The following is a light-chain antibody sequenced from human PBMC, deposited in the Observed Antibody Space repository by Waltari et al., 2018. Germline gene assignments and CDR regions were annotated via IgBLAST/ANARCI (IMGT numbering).Light chain of an antibody. V-gene: IGLV1-47*01. CDR3: AAWDDSLSGRV. J-gene: IGLJ3*02. Sequence: QSVLTQPPSASGTPGQRVTISCSGSRSNIGNNYVYSYQQLPGTAPKLLSYRNNQRPSGVPDRFSGSKSGTSASLAISGLRSEDEADYYCAAWDDSLSGRVFGGGTKVTVL. CDR2: RNN. CDR1: RSNIGNNY.